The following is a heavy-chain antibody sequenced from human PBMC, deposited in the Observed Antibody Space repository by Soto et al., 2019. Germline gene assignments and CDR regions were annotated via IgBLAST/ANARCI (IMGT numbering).Heavy chain of an antibody. CDR2: INAGNGNT. CDR3: ARDGIAAAGTSWFDP. J-gene: IGHJ5*02. V-gene: IGHV1-3*05. D-gene: IGHD6-13*01. Sequence: QVQLVQSGAEEKKPGASVKVSCKASGYTFTSHAMHWVRQAPGQRLEWMGWINAGNGNTKYSQKFQGRVTITTDTSASTAYMEQSSLRSEDTAVYYCARDGIAAAGTSWFDPWGQGTLVTVSS. CDR1: GYTFTSHA.